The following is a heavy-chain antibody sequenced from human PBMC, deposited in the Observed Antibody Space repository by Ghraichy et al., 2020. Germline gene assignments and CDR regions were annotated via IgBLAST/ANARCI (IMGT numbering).Heavy chain of an antibody. V-gene: IGHV4-34*01. D-gene: IGHD6-13*01. CDR1: GGSFSGYY. Sequence: SQTLSLTCAVYGGSFSGYYWSWIRQPPGKGLEWIGEINHSGSTNYNPSLRSRVTISVDTSKNQFSLKLSSVTAADTAVYYCAREVAAAGDYYYYMDVWGKGTTVTVSS. CDR3: AREVAAAGDYYYYMDV. CDR2: INHSGST. J-gene: IGHJ6*03.